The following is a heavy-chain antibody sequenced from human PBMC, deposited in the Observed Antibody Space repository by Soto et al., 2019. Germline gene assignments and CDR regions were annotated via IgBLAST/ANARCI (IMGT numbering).Heavy chain of an antibody. CDR3: AGITMIVVGAYGMDV. D-gene: IGHD3-22*01. Sequence: ASVKVVCKVSGYTLTELSMHWVRQAPGKWLEWMGGFDPEDAEIIYAQKFQSRVTMTEDTSTDTAYMELSSLRSEDTAVYYCAGITMIVVGAYGMDVWGQGTTVTVSS. CDR2: FDPEDAEI. CDR1: GYTLTELS. V-gene: IGHV1-24*01. J-gene: IGHJ6*02.